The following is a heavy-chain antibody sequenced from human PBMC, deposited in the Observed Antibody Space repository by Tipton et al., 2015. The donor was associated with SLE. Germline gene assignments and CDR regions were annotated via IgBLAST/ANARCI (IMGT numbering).Heavy chain of an antibody. CDR3: ARLSMPYFDY. J-gene: IGHJ4*02. V-gene: IGHV4-4*08. CDR2: IYTSGST. D-gene: IGHD2-2*01. CDR1: GGSISSYY. Sequence: TLSLTCTVSGGSISSYYWSWIRQPPGKGLEWIGYIYTSGSTNYNPSLKRRVTISVETSKNQFSLKLSSVTAADTAVYYCARLSMPYFDYWGQGTLVTVSS.